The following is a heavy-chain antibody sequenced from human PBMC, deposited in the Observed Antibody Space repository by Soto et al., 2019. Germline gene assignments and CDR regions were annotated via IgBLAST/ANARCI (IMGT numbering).Heavy chain of an antibody. J-gene: IGHJ4*02. D-gene: IGHD6-13*01. V-gene: IGHV5-51*01. CDR1: GYTFSNFW. CDR3: ARSPRSSPDFDY. Sequence: PGESLKISCQSSGYTFSNFWIGWVRQLPGKGLEWMGIIYPGDHETRYRPSFHGKVTISADRSINTAYLQWNSLEASDTAVYFCARSPRSSPDFDYWGQGALVTVSS. CDR2: IYPGDHET.